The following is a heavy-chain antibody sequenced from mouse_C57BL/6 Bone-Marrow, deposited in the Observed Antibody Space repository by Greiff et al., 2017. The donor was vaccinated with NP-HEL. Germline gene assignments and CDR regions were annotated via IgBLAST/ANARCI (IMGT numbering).Heavy chain of an antibody. CDR1: GFTFSSYG. CDR2: ISSGGSYT. V-gene: IGHV5-6*01. D-gene: IGHD2-2*01. Sequence: EVKLVESGGDLVKPGGSLKLSCAASGFTFSSYGMSWVRQTPDKRLEWVATISSGGSYTYYPDSVKGRFTISRDNAKNTLYLQMSSLKSEDTAMYYCARQVYGYDEYYFDYWGQGTTLTVSS. J-gene: IGHJ2*01. CDR3: ARQVYGYDEYYFDY.